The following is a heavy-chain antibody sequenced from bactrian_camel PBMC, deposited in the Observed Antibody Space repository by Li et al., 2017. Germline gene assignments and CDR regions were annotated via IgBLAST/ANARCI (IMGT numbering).Heavy chain of an antibody. D-gene: IGHD2*01. Sequence: HVQLVESGGGSVQAGGSLRLSCGASGSIYGDACVGWLRQAPGKEREGVAAIDSDGIASYADSVKGRFTISQDNAKNTLYLQMNSLKTEDTAVYYCAACQYCRDGACRIYKYYGQGTQVTVS. V-gene: IGHV3S53*01. CDR1: GSIYGDAC. J-gene: IGHJ4*01. CDR2: IDSDGIA.